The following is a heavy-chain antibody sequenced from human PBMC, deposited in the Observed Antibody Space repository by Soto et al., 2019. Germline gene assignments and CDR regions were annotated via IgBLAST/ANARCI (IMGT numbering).Heavy chain of an antibody. CDR3: ARDHGMADLVFYYYYGMDV. Sequence: QVQLVQSGAEVKKPGSSVKVSCKASGGTFSSYAISWVRQAPGQGLEWMGGIITIFGTANYAQKFQGRVTITADESTSTAYMELSSMRAEDTAVYYCARDHGMADLVFYYYYGMDVWGQGTTVTVSS. D-gene: IGHD6-6*01. CDR1: GGTFSSYA. J-gene: IGHJ6*02. CDR2: IITIFGTA. V-gene: IGHV1-69*01.